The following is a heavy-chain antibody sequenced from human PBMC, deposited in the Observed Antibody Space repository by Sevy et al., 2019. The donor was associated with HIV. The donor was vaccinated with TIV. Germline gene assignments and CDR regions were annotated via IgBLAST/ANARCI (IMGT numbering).Heavy chain of an antibody. CDR1: GGSFSGYY. Sequence: SETLSLTCAVYGGSFSGYYWSWIRQPPGKGLEWIGEINHSGSTNYNPSLKSRVTISVDTSKNQFPLKLSSVTAADTAVYYCARGPKSYGIVVVPAAIRYWGQGTLVTVSS. CDR3: ARGPKSYGIVVVPAAIRY. J-gene: IGHJ4*02. CDR2: INHSGST. D-gene: IGHD2-2*02. V-gene: IGHV4-34*01.